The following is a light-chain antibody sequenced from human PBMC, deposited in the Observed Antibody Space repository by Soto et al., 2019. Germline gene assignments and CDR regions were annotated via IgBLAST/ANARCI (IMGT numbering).Light chain of an antibody. CDR3: SSYSSTTHVV. J-gene: IGLJ2*01. CDR2: DVS. CDR1: SSDVGGYNY. V-gene: IGLV2-14*03. Sequence: QSALTQPASVSGSPGQSITISCTGTSSDVGGYNYVSWYQQHPDKAPKLMIYDVSRRPSGVSDRFSGSKSGSTASLTISGLQAEDEADYYCSSYSSTTHVVFGGGTKLTFL.